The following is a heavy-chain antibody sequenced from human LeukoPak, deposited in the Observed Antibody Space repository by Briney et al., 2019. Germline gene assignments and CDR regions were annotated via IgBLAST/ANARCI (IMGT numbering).Heavy chain of an antibody. Sequence: GGSLRLSCAAAGFTFSSYAMSWVRQAPGKGLEWVSAISGSGGSTYYADSVKGRFTISRDNAKNSLYLQMNSLRAEDTAVYYCANDNKHCSSTSCYYYFDYWGQGTLVTVSS. CDR3: ANDNKHCSSTSCYYYFDY. CDR1: GFTFSSYA. V-gene: IGHV3-23*01. CDR2: ISGSGGST. D-gene: IGHD2-2*01. J-gene: IGHJ4*02.